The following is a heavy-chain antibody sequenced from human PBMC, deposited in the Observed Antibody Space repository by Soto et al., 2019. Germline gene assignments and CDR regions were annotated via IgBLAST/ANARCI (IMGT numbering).Heavy chain of an antibody. V-gene: IGHV4-39*01. Sequence: QLQLQESGPGLVKPSETLSLTCTVSGGSISSSSYYWGWIRQPPGKGLEWIGSIYYSGSTYYNPSLKSRVTISVDTSKNQFARKLSSVTAADTAVYYCASRYCSGGSCYSAYFDYWGQGTLVTVSS. D-gene: IGHD2-15*01. CDR1: GGSISSSSYY. CDR3: ASRYCSGGSCYSAYFDY. J-gene: IGHJ4*02. CDR2: IYYSGST.